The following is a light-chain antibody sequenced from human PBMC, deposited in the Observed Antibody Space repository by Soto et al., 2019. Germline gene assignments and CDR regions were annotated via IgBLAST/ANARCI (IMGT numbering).Light chain of an antibody. CDR1: SSDV. V-gene: IGLV2-11*01. Sequence: QSALTQPRSVSGSPGQSVTISCIGTSSDVVSWYQQHPDKAPKLIIYYVTQRPSGVPDRFSASNSGNTASLTTSGLQAEDDAYYSCCSSAGGFTWVFGGGTKVTVL. J-gene: IGLJ3*02. CDR2: YVT. CDR3: CSSAGGFTWV.